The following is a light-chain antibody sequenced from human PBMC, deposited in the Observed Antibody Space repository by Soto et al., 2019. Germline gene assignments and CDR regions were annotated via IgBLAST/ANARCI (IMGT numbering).Light chain of an antibody. CDR3: QQYGSSPWT. J-gene: IGKJ1*01. V-gene: IGKV3-20*01. CDR2: GAS. CDR1: QSVSSSY. Sequence: EIVLTQSPGTLSLSPGERATLSCRASQSVSSSYLAWYQQKPGQAPRPLIYGASSRAISIPDRFSGSGSGTDFTLTISRLEPEYVAVYYCQQYGSSPWTFGQGTKVDIK.